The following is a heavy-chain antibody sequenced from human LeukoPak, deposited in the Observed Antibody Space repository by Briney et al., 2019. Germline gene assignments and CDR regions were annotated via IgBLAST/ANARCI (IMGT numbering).Heavy chain of an antibody. Sequence: ASVKVSCKATGYIFTSYGISWVRQAPGQGLEWMGWISSNSDNTNYAQKLQGRVTMTTDTSTSTAYMELRSLRSDDTALYFCARDWGSIKVIADYWGQGTLVTVSS. D-gene: IGHD7-27*01. CDR1: GYIFTSYG. V-gene: IGHV1-18*01. J-gene: IGHJ4*02. CDR2: ISSNSDNT. CDR3: ARDWGSIKVIADY.